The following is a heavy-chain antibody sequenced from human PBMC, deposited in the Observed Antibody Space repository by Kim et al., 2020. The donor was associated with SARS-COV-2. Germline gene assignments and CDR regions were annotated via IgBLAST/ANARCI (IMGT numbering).Heavy chain of an antibody. V-gene: IGHV3-21*01. CDR2: ISSSSSYI. J-gene: IGHJ3*02. Sequence: GGSLRLSCAASGFTFSSYSMNWVRQAPGKGLEWVSSISSSSSYIYYADSVKGRFTISRDNAKNSLYLQMNSLRAEDTAVYYCARVHLPLIVATTSYAFDIWGQGTMVTVSS. D-gene: IGHD5-12*01. CDR1: GFTFSSYS. CDR3: ARVHLPLIVATTSYAFDI.